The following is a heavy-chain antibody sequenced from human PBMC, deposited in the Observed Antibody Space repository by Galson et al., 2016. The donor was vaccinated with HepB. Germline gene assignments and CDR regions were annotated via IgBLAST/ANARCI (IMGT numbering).Heavy chain of an antibody. CDR3: ARVIAVAAIHHYGMDV. V-gene: IGHV4-4*01. Sequence: PSLKSRVTVSVDKSKNQFSLKLTSVTAADTAVYFCARVIAVAAIHHYGMDVWGQGTTVTVSS. J-gene: IGHJ6*02. D-gene: IGHD6-19*01.